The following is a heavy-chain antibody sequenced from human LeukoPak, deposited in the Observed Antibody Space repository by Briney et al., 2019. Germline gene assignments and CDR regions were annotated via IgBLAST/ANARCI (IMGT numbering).Heavy chain of an antibody. J-gene: IGHJ4*02. CDR3: SRITTNGYFEY. CDR1: GFTFSSVW. CDR2: IRWDDER. V-gene: IGHV3-7*01. D-gene: IGHD1-1*01. Sequence: PGGSLRLSCSASGFTFSSVWMGWVRQAPGKGLEWVASIRWDDERHHVDSVTGRFSVSRDNAKNSLCLQMNSLRAEDTAVYFCSRITTNGYFEYWGQGALVTVSS.